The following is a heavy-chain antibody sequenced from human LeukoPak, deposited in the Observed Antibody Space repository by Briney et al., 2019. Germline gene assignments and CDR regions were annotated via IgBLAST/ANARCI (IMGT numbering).Heavy chain of an antibody. V-gene: IGHV3-43*02. CDR3: GYGYSSGWYYMDA. Sequence: GGSLRLSCAASGFTFDDYAMHWVRQAPGKGLEWVSLISGDGGSTHYADSVKGRFTISRDNSKNSLYLQMNSPRTEDTALYYCGYGYSSGWYYMDAWGKGTTVTVSS. D-gene: IGHD6-19*01. CDR1: GFTFDDYA. CDR2: ISGDGGST. J-gene: IGHJ6*03.